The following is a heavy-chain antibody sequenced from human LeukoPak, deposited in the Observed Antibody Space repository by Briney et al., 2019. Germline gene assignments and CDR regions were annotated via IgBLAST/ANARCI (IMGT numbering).Heavy chain of an antibody. V-gene: IGHV4-34*01. CDR2: IYYSGNT. CDR1: GGSFSGYY. Sequence: PSETLSLTCAVYGGSFSGYYWSWIRQPPGKGLEWIGSIYYSGNTYYNPSLKSRITISVDTSKNQFSLKLSSVTAADAAVYYCAREAYSGYGTFDYWGQGTLVTVSS. D-gene: IGHD5-12*01. CDR3: AREAYSGYGTFDY. J-gene: IGHJ4*02.